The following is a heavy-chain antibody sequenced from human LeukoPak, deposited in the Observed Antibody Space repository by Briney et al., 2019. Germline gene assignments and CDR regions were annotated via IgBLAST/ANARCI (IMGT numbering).Heavy chain of an antibody. Sequence: GGSLRLSCAASGFTFRSYEMNWVRQAPGKGLEWVSYISSSGSTIYYADSVKGRFTISRDNAKNSLYLQMNSLRAEDTAVYYCARSYGDYDWYFDLWGRGTLVTVSS. CDR2: ISSSGSTI. V-gene: IGHV3-48*03. CDR1: GFTFRSYE. CDR3: ARSYGDYDWYFDL. J-gene: IGHJ2*01. D-gene: IGHD4-17*01.